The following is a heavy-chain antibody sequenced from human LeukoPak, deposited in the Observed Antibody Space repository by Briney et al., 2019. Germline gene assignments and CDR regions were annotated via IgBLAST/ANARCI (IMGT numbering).Heavy chain of an antibody. D-gene: IGHD6-19*01. CDR2: ISSSRSYI. V-gene: IGHV3-21*01. Sequence: PGGSLRLSCAASGFTFYTYSMNWVRQAPGKGLEWVSSISSSRSYIYYADSVRGRFTISSDNAKNSLYLQMNILRDEDTAIYYCTRAPGIAVATFFYWGQGALVTVSS. CDR3: TRAPGIAVATFFY. CDR1: GFTFYTYS. J-gene: IGHJ4*02.